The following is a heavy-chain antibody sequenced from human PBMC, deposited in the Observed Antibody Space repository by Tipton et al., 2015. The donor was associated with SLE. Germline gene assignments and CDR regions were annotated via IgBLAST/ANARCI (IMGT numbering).Heavy chain of an antibody. CDR2: INDSGGP. CDR3: AREGGMHFDVLTGYYPYYFDY. J-gene: IGHJ4*02. CDR1: GGSFSTHY. Sequence: TLSLTCAVYGGSFSTHYWSWIRQPPGKGLEWLGEINDSGGPYYNPSLKSRITISVDTSRNQFSLKLSSVTAADRAVYYCAREGGMHFDVLTGYYPYYFDYWGQGTLVTVSS. V-gene: IGHV4-34*01. D-gene: IGHD3-9*01.